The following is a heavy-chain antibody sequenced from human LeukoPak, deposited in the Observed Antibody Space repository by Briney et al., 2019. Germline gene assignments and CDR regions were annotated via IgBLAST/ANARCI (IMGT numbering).Heavy chain of an antibody. CDR2: ISSSSSTI. CDR3: ARVGSITTVDAFDI. Sequence: GGSLRLSCAASGFTFSSYSMNWVRQAPGKGLERVSYISSSSSTIYYADSVKGRFTISRDNAKNSLYLQMNSLRAEDTAVYYCARVGSITTVDAFDIWGQGTMVTVSS. V-gene: IGHV3-48*04. D-gene: IGHD4-17*01. CDR1: GFTFSSYS. J-gene: IGHJ3*02.